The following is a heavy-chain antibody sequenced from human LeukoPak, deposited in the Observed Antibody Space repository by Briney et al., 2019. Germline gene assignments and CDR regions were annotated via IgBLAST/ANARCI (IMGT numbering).Heavy chain of an antibody. D-gene: IGHD7-27*01. Sequence: SETLSLTCTVSGYSISSASYWGWIRQPPGKGLEWIGSIYRSGTTYYNPSLKSRVTISVDTSKNQFSLNLTSVTAADTAVYYCATNTGTVFDYWGQGALVTVSS. CDR3: ATNTGTVFDY. CDR1: GYSISSASY. J-gene: IGHJ4*02. CDR2: IYRSGTT. V-gene: IGHV4-38-2*02.